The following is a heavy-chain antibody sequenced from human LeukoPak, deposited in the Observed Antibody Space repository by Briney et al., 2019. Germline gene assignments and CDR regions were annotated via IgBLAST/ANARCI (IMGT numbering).Heavy chain of an antibody. V-gene: IGHV4-38-2*01. J-gene: IGHJ3*02. CDR3: ARSEGSFCSGANCHAFDI. Sequence: SETLSLTCAVSGYSISSGYYWGWIRQPPGKGLEWIGSIYHSGSTYYNPSLKSRVTISVDTSKNQFSLKLSSVTAADTALYYCARSEGSFCSGANCHAFDIWGQGAMVTDSS. D-gene: IGHD2-15*01. CDR1: GYSISSGYY. CDR2: IYHSGST.